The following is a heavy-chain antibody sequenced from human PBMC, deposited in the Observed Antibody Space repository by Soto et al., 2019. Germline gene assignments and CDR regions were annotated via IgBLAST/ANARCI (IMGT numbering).Heavy chain of an antibody. J-gene: IGHJ5*02. V-gene: IGHV4-59*01. CDR2: INDGGIT. Sequence: QVQLQESGPGLVKPSETLSLTCTVSGGSISNYYWSWIRQPPGKGLEWIAYINDGGITNHDPSLKSRVSISIDTSKNQFSLKLTSVTAADTAVYYCARDRNEQLLGGPWFDPRGQGTLVTVSS. D-gene: IGHD2-2*01. CDR3: ARDRNEQLLGGPWFDP. CDR1: GGSISNYY.